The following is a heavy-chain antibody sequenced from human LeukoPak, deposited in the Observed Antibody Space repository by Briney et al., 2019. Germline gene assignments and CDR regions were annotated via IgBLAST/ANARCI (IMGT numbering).Heavy chain of an antibody. CDR1: GGSISSSSYY. V-gene: IGHV4-39*07. J-gene: IGHJ4*02. CDR2: IYYSGST. CDR3: ARDHIAAHDY. D-gene: IGHD6-6*01. Sequence: PSETLSLTCTVSGGSISSSSYYWGWIRQPPGKGLEWIGSIYYSGSTYYNPSLKSRVTISVNTSKNQFSLKLSSVTAADTAVYYCARDHIAAHDYWGQGTLVTVSS.